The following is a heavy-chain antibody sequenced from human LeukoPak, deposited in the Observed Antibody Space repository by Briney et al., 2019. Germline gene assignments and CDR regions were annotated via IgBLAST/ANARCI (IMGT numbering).Heavy chain of an antibody. CDR2: IYYSGST. CDR1: GGSIRSSSYY. J-gene: IGHJ4*02. V-gene: IGHV4-39*01. D-gene: IGHD3-22*01. CDR3: ARRGYYDSVEDY. Sequence: SETLSLTCTVSGGSIRSSSYYWGWIRQPPGKGLEWIGSIYYSGSTYYNPSLKSRVTISVDTSKNQFSLKLSSVTAADTAVYYCARRGYYDSVEDYWGQGTLVTVSS.